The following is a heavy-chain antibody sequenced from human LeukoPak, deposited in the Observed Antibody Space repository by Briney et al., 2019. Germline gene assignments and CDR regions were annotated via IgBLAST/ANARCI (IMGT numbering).Heavy chain of an antibody. D-gene: IGHD3-22*01. J-gene: IGHJ4*02. CDR3: ARGPTGVGSSGYIEY. CDR1: GGTFSSDA. CDR2: IIPIFGTA. V-gene: IGHV1-69*13. Sequence: SVKVSCKASGGTFSSDAISWVRQAPGQGLEWMGGIIPIFGTANYAQNFQGRVTISADESTSTAYMELSSLRSEDTAVYYCARGPTGVGSSGYIEYWGQGTLVTVSS.